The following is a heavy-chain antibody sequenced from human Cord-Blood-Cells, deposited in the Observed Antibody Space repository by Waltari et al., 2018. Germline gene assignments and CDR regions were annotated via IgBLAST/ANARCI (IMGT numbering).Heavy chain of an antibody. CDR2: IYYSGST. CDR1: GGSISSYY. V-gene: IGHV4-59*01. D-gene: IGHD5-18*01. Sequence: QVQLQESGPGLVKPSETLSLTCTVSGGSISSYYWSWIRQPPGKGLEWIGYIYYSGSTNYNPSLTSRVTISVDTSKSPVSLKLSSVTAADTAVYYCARGGTAMVIDYWGQGTLVTVSS. CDR3: ARGGTAMVIDY. J-gene: IGHJ4*02.